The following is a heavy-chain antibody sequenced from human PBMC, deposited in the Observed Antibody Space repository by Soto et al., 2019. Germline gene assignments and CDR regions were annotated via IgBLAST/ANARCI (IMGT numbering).Heavy chain of an antibody. CDR2: ISGSGGST. Sequence: EVQLLESGGGLVQPGGSLRLSCAASGFTFSSYAMSWVRQAPGKGLEWVSAISGSGGSTYYADSVKGRFTISRDNXKHPLYLQINILGGEDTAVYYCAQSSGYYAGPIGYWGQGALVTVSS. V-gene: IGHV3-23*01. J-gene: IGHJ4*02. CDR3: AQSSGYYAGPIGY. CDR1: GFTFSSYA. D-gene: IGHD3-22*01.